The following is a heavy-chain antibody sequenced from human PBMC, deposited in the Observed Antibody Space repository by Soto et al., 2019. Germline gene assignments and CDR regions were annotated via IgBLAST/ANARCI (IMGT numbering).Heavy chain of an antibody. J-gene: IGHJ4*02. CDR2: IYYSGST. CDR1: GGSISSGGYY. Sequence: SETLSLTCTVSGGSISSGGYYWSWIRQHPGKGLEWIGYIYYSGSTYYNPSLKSRVTISVDTSKNQFSLKLSSVTAADTAVYYCARDLSRGEIDYWGQGTLVTVSS. CDR3: ARDLSRGEIDY. D-gene: IGHD4-17*01. V-gene: IGHV4-31*03.